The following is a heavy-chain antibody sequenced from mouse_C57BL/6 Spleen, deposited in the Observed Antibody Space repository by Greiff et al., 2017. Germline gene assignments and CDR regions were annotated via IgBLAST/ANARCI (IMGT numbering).Heavy chain of an antibody. CDR1: GYAFTNYL. CDR2: INPGSGGT. V-gene: IGHV1-54*01. CDR3: AREDYYGSRYFDY. Sequence: LQESGAELVRPGTSVKVSCKASGYAFTNYLIEWVKQRPGQGLECIGVINPGSGGTNYNEKFKGKATLTADKSSSTAYMQLSSLTSEDSAVYFCAREDYYGSRYFDYWGQGTTLTVSS. D-gene: IGHD1-1*01. J-gene: IGHJ2*01.